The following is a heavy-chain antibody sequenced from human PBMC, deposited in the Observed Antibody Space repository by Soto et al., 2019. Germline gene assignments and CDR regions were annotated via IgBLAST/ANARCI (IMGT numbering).Heavy chain of an antibody. J-gene: IGHJ2*01. CDR1: GGSISRGDYY. CDR2: IYRSGST. Sequence: QVQLQESGPGLVKPSQTLSLTCTVSGGSISRGDYYWSWIRQPPGQDLEWIGYIYRSGSTHYRPSLNSRVSISIVTSKNPFSLKVKSVPAAVTAVYYCARERGDWDFDLWGRGTLVTVSS. V-gene: IGHV4-30-4*01. CDR3: ARERGDWDFDL.